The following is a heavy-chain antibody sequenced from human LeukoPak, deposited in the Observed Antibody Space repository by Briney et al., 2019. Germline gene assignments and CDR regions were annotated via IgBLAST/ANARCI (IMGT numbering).Heavy chain of an antibody. D-gene: IGHD1-26*01. CDR3: ARVGGNYEGLIDY. V-gene: IGHV1-18*01. CDR1: GYTFTSYD. Sequence: ASVKVSCKASGYTFTSYDINWVRQAPGQGLEWMGWISAYNGYTNYPQSLQGRVTMTTDTSTGTAYMELRSLRFDDTAIYYCARVGGNYEGLIDYWGQGTLVTVSS. CDR2: ISAYNGYT. J-gene: IGHJ4*02.